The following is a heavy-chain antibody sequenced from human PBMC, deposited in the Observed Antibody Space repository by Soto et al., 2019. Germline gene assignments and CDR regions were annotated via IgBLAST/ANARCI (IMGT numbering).Heavy chain of an antibody. D-gene: IGHD6-13*01. V-gene: IGHV4-39*01. CDR3: ARRQSSSWYGL. CDR2: IYYSGST. CDR1: GGSISISSYY. Sequence: PSETLSLTCIVSGGSISISSYYWGWIRQPPGKGLEWIGSIYYSGSTYYNPSLKSRVTISVDTSKNQFSLKLSSVTAADTAVYYCARRQSSSWYGLWGQGTLVTVSS. J-gene: IGHJ4*02.